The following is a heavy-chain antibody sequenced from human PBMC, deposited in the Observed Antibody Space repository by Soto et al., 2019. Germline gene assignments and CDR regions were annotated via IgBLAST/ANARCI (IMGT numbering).Heavy chain of an antibody. CDR1: GYTFNSFA. CDR2: INTGEGYA. CDR3: AVGGGGTRY. J-gene: IGHJ4*02. V-gene: IGHV1-3*04. Sequence: QVHLVQSGAEVTKPGASVKVSCKTSGYTFNSFAIHWVRQAPGQGLEWMAWINTGEGYARILPKFWSGVAITRNTSATTAFMELNSLTSGDTAVYYCAVGGGGTRYWGQGTQVTVSS. D-gene: IGHD2-15*01.